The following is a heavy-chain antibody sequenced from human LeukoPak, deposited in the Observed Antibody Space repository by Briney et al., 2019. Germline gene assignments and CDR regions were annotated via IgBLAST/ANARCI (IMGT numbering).Heavy chain of an antibody. V-gene: IGHV4-39*07. J-gene: IGHJ5*02. CDR1: GGSISSSSYY. CDR2: IYYSGST. Sequence: PSETLSLTCTVSGGSISSSSYYWGWIRQPPGKGLEWIGSIYYSGSTYYNPSLKSRVTISVDTSKNQFSLKLSSVTAADTAVYYCARVGVDPDYWFDPWGQGTLVTVSS. CDR3: ARVGVDPDYWFDP. D-gene: IGHD3-16*01.